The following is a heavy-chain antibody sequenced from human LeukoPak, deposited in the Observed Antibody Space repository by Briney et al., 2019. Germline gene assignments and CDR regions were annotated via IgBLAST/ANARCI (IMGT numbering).Heavy chain of an antibody. CDR2: ISSSGSTI. D-gene: IGHD1-26*01. CDR1: GFTFSDYY. J-gene: IGHJ6*03. Sequence: GGSLRLSCAASGFTFSDYYMSWIRQAPGKGLEWVSYISSSGSTIYYADSVKGRFTISRDNAKNSLYLQMNSLRAEDTAVYYCASDGIVGATRRYYYYYMDVWGKGTTVTVSS. CDR3: ASDGIVGATRRYYYYYMDV. V-gene: IGHV3-11*04.